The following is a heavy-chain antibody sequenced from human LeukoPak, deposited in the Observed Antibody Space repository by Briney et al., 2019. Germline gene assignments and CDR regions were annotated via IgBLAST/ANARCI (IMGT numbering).Heavy chain of an antibody. V-gene: IGHV4-59*08. D-gene: IGHD1-1*01. CDR3: ARTNWVTPFDY. Sequence: SETLSLTCTVSGGSISSYYWSWIRQPPGKGLEWIGYIYYSGSTNYNPSLKSRVTISVDTSKNQFSLKLSSVTAADTAVYYCARTNWVTPFDYWGQGTLVTVSS. CDR2: IYYSGST. J-gene: IGHJ4*02. CDR1: GGSISSYY.